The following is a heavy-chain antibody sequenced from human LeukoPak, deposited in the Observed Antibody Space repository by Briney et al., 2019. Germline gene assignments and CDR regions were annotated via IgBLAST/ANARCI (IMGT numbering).Heavy chain of an antibody. CDR3: ASPSRPIGIVVVPAAYYYYGMDV. V-gene: IGHV1-69*13. Sequence: SVKVSCKASGGTFSSYAISWVQQAPGQGLEWMGGIIPIFGTANYAQKFQGRVTITADESTSTAYMELSSLRSEDTAVYYCASPSRPIGIVVVPAAYYYYGMDVWGQGTTVTVSS. CDR2: IIPIFGTA. CDR1: GGTFSSYA. J-gene: IGHJ6*02. D-gene: IGHD2-2*01.